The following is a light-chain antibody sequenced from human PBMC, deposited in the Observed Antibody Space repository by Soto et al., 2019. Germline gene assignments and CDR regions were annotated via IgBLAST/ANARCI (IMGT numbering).Light chain of an antibody. J-gene: IGKJ2*01. Sequence: DIVMTQSPLSLPVTPGEPASISCRSSQSLLHSDGYNYLNWYLQKPGQSPQLLIYLGSNRASGVPDRFSGSGSGTDFIMKISRVAADDVGVYYCIQTLQTPYTFGQGTKLEI. V-gene: IGKV2-28*01. CDR3: IQTLQTPYT. CDR1: QSLLHSDGYNY. CDR2: LGS.